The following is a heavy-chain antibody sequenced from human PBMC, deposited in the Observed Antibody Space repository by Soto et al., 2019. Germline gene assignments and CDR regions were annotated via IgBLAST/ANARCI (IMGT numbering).Heavy chain of an antibody. D-gene: IGHD6-13*01. J-gene: IGHJ5*02. V-gene: IGHV4-30-4*01. CDR3: ARRTAMEPTLAAAGEYNWFDP. CDR1: GGSISSGDYY. Sequence: QVQLQESGPGLVKPSQTLSLTCTVSGGSISSGDYYWSWIRQPPGKVLEWIGYIYYSGSTYYNPSRKSRVTIAVDTSKNQFSLKLSSVTAADTAVYYCARRTAMEPTLAAAGEYNWFDPWGQGTLVTVSS. CDR2: IYYSGST.